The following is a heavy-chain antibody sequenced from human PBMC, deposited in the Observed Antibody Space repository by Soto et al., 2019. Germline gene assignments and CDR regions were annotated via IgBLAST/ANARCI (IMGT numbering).Heavy chain of an antibody. D-gene: IGHD1-26*01. CDR1: GGSISSSSYY. Sequence: SETLSLTCTVSGGSISSSSYYWGWIRQPPGKGLEWIGSIYYSGSTYYNPSLKSRVTISVDTSKNQFSLKLSSVTAADTAVYYCARRDGWAGYFXYWGQGTLVTVSS. CDR2: IYYSGST. V-gene: IGHV4-39*01. CDR3: ARRDGWAGYFXY. J-gene: IGHJ4*02.